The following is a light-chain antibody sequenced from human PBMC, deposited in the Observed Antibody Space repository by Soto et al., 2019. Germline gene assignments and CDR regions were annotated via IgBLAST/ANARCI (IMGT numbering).Light chain of an antibody. Sequence: EIVLTQSPGTLSLSPGERATLSCRASQSVSSYLAWFQQKPGQAPRLLIYDASNRATGIPARFSGSGSGTDFTLTISSLEPEDFALYYCQQRSNWPWTIGQGTKVEIK. J-gene: IGKJ1*01. CDR3: QQRSNWPWT. V-gene: IGKV3-11*01. CDR2: DAS. CDR1: QSVSSY.